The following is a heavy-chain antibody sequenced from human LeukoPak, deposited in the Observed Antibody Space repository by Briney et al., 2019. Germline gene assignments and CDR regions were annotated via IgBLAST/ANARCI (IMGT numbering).Heavy chain of an antibody. D-gene: IGHD4-17*01. J-gene: IGHJ6*04. CDR2: ISYYGSNK. CDR3: ARDTSDYGSYYYGMDV. Sequence: PGGSLRLSRAASGFTLSSYAMHWVRQAPGKGLEGVAVISYYGSNKYYADSVKGRFTIPRDNSKNTLYLQLNSLRAEDTAVYYCARDTSDYGSYYYGMDVWGEGTTVTVSS. V-gene: IGHV3-30-3*01. CDR1: GFTLSSYA.